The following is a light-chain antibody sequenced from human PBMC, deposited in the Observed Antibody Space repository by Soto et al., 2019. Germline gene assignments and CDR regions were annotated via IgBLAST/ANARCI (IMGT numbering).Light chain of an antibody. V-gene: IGLV2-14*03. J-gene: IGLJ2*01. Sequence: QSALTQPASLSGSPGQSITISCTGTSSDVGGYNYVSWYQQHPGKAPRLMIYGVSNRLLGVSYRFSGSKSGNTASLTISGLQSEDEADYYCNSYASVNSPVLFGGGTKLTVL. CDR1: SSDVGGYNY. CDR2: GVS. CDR3: NSYASVNSPVL.